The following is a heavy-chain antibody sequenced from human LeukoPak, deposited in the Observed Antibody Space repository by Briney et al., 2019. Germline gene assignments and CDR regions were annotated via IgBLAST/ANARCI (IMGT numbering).Heavy chain of an antibody. J-gene: IGHJ4*02. CDR3: ARGITMVRGAPGQSLLDY. CDR1: GGSFSGYY. CDR2: INHSGST. D-gene: IGHD3-10*01. V-gene: IGHV4-34*01. Sequence: SETLSLTCAVYGGSFSGYYWSWIRQPPGKGLEWIGEINHSGSTNYNPSLKSRVTISVDTSKNQFSLKLSSVTAADTAVYYCARGITMVRGAPGQSLLDYWGQGTLVTVSS.